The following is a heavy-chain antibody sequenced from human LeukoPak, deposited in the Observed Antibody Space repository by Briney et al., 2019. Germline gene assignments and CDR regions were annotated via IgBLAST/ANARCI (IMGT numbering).Heavy chain of an antibody. CDR1: GFTFSDYY. CDR2: ISSSGSTI. J-gene: IGHJ4*02. Sequence: GGSLRLSCAASGFTFSDYYMSWIRQAPGKGLEWVSYISSSGSTIYYADSVKGRFTISRDNAKNSLYLQMNSLRAEDTAVYYCARTTVYYYDSSDYQSWGQGTLVTVSS. CDR3: ARTTVYYYDSSDYQS. D-gene: IGHD3-22*01. V-gene: IGHV3-11*01.